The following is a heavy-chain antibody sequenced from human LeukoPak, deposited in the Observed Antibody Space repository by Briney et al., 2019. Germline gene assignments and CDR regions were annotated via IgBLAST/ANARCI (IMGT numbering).Heavy chain of an antibody. CDR2: ITKSGDNT. D-gene: IGHD3-10*01. Sequence: PGGSLRLSCAASGFTFRNYATRWVRQAPGKGLEWVSGITKSGDNTYYADSVKGRFTISRDNSKNTLYLQMNSLTAEDTAVYYCAKKNEGSSGSYYNVYYGMDVWGQGTTVTVSS. V-gene: IGHV3-23*01. CDR3: AKKNEGSSGSYYNVYYGMDV. J-gene: IGHJ6*02. CDR1: GFTFRNYA.